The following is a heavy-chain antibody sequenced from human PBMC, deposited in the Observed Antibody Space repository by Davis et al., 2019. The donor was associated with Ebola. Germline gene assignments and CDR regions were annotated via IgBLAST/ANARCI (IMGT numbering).Heavy chain of an antibody. CDR1: GYTFTSYA. Sequence: AASVKVSCKASGYTFTSYAMNWVRQAPGQGLEWMGWINTNTGNPTYAQGFTGRFVFSLDTSVSTAYLQISSLKAEDTAVYYCASGVVVGANWFDPWGQGTLVTVSS. D-gene: IGHD2-15*01. CDR2: INTNTGNP. CDR3: ASGVVVGANWFDP. V-gene: IGHV7-4-1*02. J-gene: IGHJ5*02.